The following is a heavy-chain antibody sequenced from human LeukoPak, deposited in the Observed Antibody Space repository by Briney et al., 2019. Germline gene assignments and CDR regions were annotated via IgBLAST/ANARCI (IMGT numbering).Heavy chain of an antibody. D-gene: IGHD6-13*01. CDR1: GGSIGGYY. CDR2: IYSSGST. V-gene: IGHV4-4*09. Sequence: PSETLSLTCTVSGGSIGGYYWSWIRQPPGKGLEWIGYIYSSGSTNYNPSLKSRVTMSVDTSKNQFSLRLRSVTAADTAVYYCARQIASAGTAGFDFWGQGALVTVSS. J-gene: IGHJ4*02. CDR3: ARQIASAGTAGFDF.